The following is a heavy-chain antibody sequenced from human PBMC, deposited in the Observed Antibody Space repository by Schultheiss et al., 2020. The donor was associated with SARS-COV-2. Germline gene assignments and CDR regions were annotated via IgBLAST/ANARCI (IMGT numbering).Heavy chain of an antibody. CDR3: AKRNYYYYHMDV. Sequence: GGSLRLSCAASGFTFSSYAMSWVRQAPGKGLELVSAISGSVGSTYYADSVKGRFTISRDNSKNTLYLQMNSLRAEDTAIYYCAKRNYYYYHMDVWGKGTTVTVSS. J-gene: IGHJ6*03. CDR1: GFTFSSYA. V-gene: IGHV3-23*01. CDR2: ISGSVGST.